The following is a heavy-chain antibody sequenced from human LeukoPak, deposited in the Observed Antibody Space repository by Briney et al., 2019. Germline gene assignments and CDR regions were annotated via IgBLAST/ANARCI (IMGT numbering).Heavy chain of an antibody. J-gene: IGHJ6*03. D-gene: IGHD5-18*01. CDR3: ARIRGYSYGYDPAGDYYYYMDV. CDR2: IYYSGST. Sequence: SETLSLTCTVSGDSISTYYWSWIRQPPGKGLEWIGYIYYSGSTNYNPSLKSRVTISVDTSKNQFSLKLSSVTAADTAVYYCARIRGYSYGYDPAGDYYYYMDVWGKGTTVTVSS. V-gene: IGHV4-59*01. CDR1: GDSISTYY.